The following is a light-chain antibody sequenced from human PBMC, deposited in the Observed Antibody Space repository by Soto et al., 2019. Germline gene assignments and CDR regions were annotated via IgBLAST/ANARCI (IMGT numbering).Light chain of an antibody. CDR1: QSVSSN. J-gene: IGKJ4*01. CDR2: GAS. V-gene: IGKV3-15*01. Sequence: EIVMTQSPATLSVSPGERATLSCRASQSVSSNLAWYQQKPGQAPRLLIYGASTRATGIPARFSGSGSGTEFTLTISSLQSEDFAFYYCQQYNNWPPLTFGGGTKFEIK. CDR3: QQYNNWPPLT.